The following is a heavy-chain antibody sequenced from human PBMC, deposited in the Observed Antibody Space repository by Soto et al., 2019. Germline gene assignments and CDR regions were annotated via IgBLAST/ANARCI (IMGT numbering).Heavy chain of an antibody. D-gene: IGHD6-19*01. Sequence: QVQLVQSGAEEKKPGASVKVSCKASGYTFTGYAMHLVRQAPGQRLAWMGWINAGNGNTKYSPKFQGRVTITRDTSASTAYMELSSLRSEDTAVYYCARAVAVPADFDYWGQGTLVTVSS. J-gene: IGHJ4*02. CDR2: INAGNGNT. CDR1: GYTFTGYA. V-gene: IGHV1-3*05. CDR3: ARAVAVPADFDY.